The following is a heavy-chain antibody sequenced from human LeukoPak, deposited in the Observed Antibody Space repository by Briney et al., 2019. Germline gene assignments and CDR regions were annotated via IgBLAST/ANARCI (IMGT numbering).Heavy chain of an antibody. V-gene: IGHV1-18*01. CDR3: LRDAQRPRLTPDY. CDR2: ISTYNGDI. Sequence: ASVKVSCMASGYTFNTYGISWVRQAPGQGLEWMGWISTYNGDIKYVQNLQGRVTMTTDTSTSTAYMELMSLRSDDTAVYYCLRDAQRPRLTPDYWGQGTLVTVSS. CDR1: GYTFNTYG. J-gene: IGHJ4*02. D-gene: IGHD6-25*01.